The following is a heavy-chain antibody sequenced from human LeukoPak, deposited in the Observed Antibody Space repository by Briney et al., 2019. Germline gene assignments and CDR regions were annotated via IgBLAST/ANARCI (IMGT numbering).Heavy chain of an antibody. CDR2: ISYDGSNK. D-gene: IGHD6-19*01. CDR3: AREKYSSGWYDY. Sequence: GGSLRLSCAASGFTFSSYGMHWVRQAPGKGLEWVAVISYDGSNKYYADSVKGRFTISRDNSKNTLYLQMNSLRAEDTAVYYCAREKYSSGWYDYWGQGTLVTVSS. V-gene: IGHV3-30*03. CDR1: GFTFSSYG. J-gene: IGHJ4*02.